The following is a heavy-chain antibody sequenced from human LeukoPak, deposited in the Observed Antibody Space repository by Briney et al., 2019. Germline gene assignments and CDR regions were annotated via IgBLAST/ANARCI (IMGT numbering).Heavy chain of an antibody. CDR2: INSHGSGA. J-gene: IGHJ4*02. Sequence: GGSLRLSCAASGFTFSSYWMYWVRQAPGKGLVWVSRINSHGSGASYADSVKGRFTISRDNAKNTMYLQMNSLRAEDTAVYYCARGYYGSGSPYLGQGTLVTVSS. V-gene: IGHV3-74*01. CDR1: GFTFSSYW. CDR3: ARGYYGSGSPY. D-gene: IGHD3-10*01.